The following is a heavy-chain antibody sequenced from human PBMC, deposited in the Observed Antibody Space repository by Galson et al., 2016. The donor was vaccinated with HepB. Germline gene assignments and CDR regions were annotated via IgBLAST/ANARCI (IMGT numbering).Heavy chain of an antibody. CDR2: VWPGDSDA. J-gene: IGHJ6*02. D-gene: IGHD3-9*01. CDR1: GNNFANYW. V-gene: IGHV5-51*01. Sequence: QSGAEVTQPGESLRISCKGSGNNFANYWIGWVRQMPGKGLEWMGIVWPGDSDARYNPSFRGQVTISADNSITTAYLQWSSLKASDTGIYYCARRNTATISKGVHENNVFAMDVWGQGTTVTVSS. CDR3: ARRNTATISKGVHENNVFAMDV.